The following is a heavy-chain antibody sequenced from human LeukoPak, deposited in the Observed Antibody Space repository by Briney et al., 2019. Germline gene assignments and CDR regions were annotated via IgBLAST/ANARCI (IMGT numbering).Heavy chain of an antibody. CDR3: AKGEYYYDSSGYYHFDY. Sequence: GGSLRLSCAASGFTFSSYAMSWVRQAPGKGLERVSAISGSGGSTYYADSVKGRFTISRDNSKNTLYLQMNSLRAEDTAVYYCAKGEYYYDSSGYYHFDYWGQGTLVTVSS. CDR1: GFTFSSYA. V-gene: IGHV3-23*01. J-gene: IGHJ4*02. CDR2: ISGSGGST. D-gene: IGHD3-22*01.